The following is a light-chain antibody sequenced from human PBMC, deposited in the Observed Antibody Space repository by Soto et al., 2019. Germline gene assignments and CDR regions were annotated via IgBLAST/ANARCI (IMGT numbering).Light chain of an antibody. J-gene: IGLJ2*01. CDR2: LNSDGSH. CDR3: QTWGTGIQV. Sequence: QPVLTQSPSASASLGASVKLTCTLSSGHSNYAIAWHQQQPEQGPRYLMKLNSDGSHNKGDRIPDRFSGSSSGAERYLIIASLQSDDEADYYCQTWGTGIQVFGGGTKLTVL. CDR1: SGHSNYA. V-gene: IGLV4-69*01.